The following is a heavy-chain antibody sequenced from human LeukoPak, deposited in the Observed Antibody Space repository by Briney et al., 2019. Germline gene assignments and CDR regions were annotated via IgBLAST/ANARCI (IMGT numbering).Heavy chain of an antibody. V-gene: IGHV3-30*18. Sequence: GGSLRLSCAVSGFTFSNFGMHWVRQAPGKGLEWVAGISNNGNRQSYADSVKGRFTISRDNSKNTLFLQMNSLRAEDTALYYCAKDRLSTPIAPRFDPWGQGTQVTVSS. CDR2: ISNNGNRQ. D-gene: IGHD2-21*02. CDR1: GFTFSNFG. CDR3: AKDRLSTPIAPRFDP. J-gene: IGHJ5*02.